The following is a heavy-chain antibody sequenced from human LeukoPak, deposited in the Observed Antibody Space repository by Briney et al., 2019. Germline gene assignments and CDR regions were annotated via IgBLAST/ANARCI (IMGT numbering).Heavy chain of an antibody. Sequence: GESLKISCKGSGYSFTSYWIGWVRQMPGKGLEWMGIIYPGDSDTRYSPSFQGQVTISADKSISTAYLQWSSLKASDTAMYYCARAGPVLLWFGEFSRPSDYWGQGTLVTVSS. CDR3: ARAGPVLLWFGEFSRPSDY. D-gene: IGHD3-10*01. CDR2: IYPGDSDT. CDR1: GYSFTSYW. J-gene: IGHJ4*02. V-gene: IGHV5-51*01.